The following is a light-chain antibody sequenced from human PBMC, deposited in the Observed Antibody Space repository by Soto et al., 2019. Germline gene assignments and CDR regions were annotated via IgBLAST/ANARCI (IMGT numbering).Light chain of an antibody. CDR3: QQYNNWPWT. CDR2: GAS. V-gene: IGKV3-15*01. J-gene: IGKJ1*01. CDR1: QSISDT. Sequence: EIVMTQSPATLSVSPGGRATLSCRASQSISDTLAWYQQKPGQAPRLLIHGASTRATGFPARFSGSGSGPDFTLTISSLQSEDFAVYYCQQYNNWPWTSGQGTKVDIK.